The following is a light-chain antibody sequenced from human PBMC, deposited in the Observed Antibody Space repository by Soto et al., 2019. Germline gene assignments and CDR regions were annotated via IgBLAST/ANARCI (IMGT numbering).Light chain of an antibody. CDR3: LQDYNYPYT. J-gene: IGKJ2*01. Sequence: AIQMTQSPSSLSASVGDRVTITCRASQGVRNDLGWYQQKPGKAPKLLIYAASSLQSGVPSRSSGSGSGTDFTLTINSLQPEDFATYYCLQDYNYPYTFGQGTKLEIK. V-gene: IGKV1-6*01. CDR2: AAS. CDR1: QGVRND.